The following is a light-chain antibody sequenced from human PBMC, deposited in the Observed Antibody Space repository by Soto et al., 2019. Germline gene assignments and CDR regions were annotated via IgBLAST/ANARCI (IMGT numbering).Light chain of an antibody. CDR3: QQSFGAPYS. J-gene: IGKJ2*03. CDR1: QHITTF. V-gene: IGKV1-39*01. Sequence: DIHMTQSPPSLSASVGDRVTMTCRASQHITTFLNWYHQKPGRAPRLLIHATDNLQRGVQSRVSGSGSGTDFTLTISNLQPEDFATFYCQQSFGAPYSFGQGTKLEI. CDR2: ATD.